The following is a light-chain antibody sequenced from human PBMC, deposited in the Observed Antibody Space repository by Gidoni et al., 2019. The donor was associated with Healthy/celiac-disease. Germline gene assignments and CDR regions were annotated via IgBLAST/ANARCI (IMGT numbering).Light chain of an antibody. CDR3: QQRSNWPPALT. CDR1: QSVSSY. V-gene: IGKV3-11*01. Sequence: DIVFTQSPATLSLSPGERATLSCRASQSVSSYLAWYQQKPGQAPRLLIYDASNRATGIPARFSGSGSGTDFTLTISSLEPEDFAVYYCQQRSNWPPALTFGGGTKVEIK. J-gene: IGKJ4*01. CDR2: DAS.